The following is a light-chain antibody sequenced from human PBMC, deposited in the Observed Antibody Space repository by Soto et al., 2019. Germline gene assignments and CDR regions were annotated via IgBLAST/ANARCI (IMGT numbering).Light chain of an antibody. V-gene: IGKV1-39*01. CDR1: QSISSY. Sequence: DIQMTQSPSSLSASVGDRVTITCRASQSISSYLNWYKQKPGKAPKLLIYAASSLQSGVPSRFSGCGSGTDFTLTISSLQPEDFATYYCQQSYSTPRTFGQGTKLEIK. CDR2: AAS. J-gene: IGKJ2*01. CDR3: QQSYSTPRT.